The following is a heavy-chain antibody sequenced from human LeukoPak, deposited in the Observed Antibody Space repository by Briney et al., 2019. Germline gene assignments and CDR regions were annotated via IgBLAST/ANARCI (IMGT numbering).Heavy chain of an antibody. Sequence: PSETLSLTCTVSGGSISSYYWSWIRQPAGKGLEWIGRIYTSGSTNYNPSLKSRVTISVDKSKNQFSLKLSSVTAADTAVYYCARGVQYYDFWSGRYYYMDVWGKGITVTVSS. V-gene: IGHV4-4*07. CDR1: GGSISSYY. CDR2: IYTSGST. D-gene: IGHD3-3*01. J-gene: IGHJ6*03. CDR3: ARGVQYYDFWSGRYYYMDV.